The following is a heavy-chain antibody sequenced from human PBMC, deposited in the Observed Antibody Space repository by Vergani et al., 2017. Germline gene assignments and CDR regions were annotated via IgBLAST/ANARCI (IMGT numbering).Heavy chain of an antibody. CDR3: AREITDFWSGYFKALDY. CDR2: ISYDGSNK. J-gene: IGHJ4*02. D-gene: IGHD3-3*01. V-gene: IGHV3-30*03. CDR1: GFTFSSYG. Sequence: QVQLVESGGGVVQPGRSLRLSCAASGFTFSSYGMHWVRQAPGKGLEWVAVISYDGSNKYYADSVKGRFTISRDNSKNTLYLQMNSLRAEDTAVYYCAREITDFWSGYFKALDYWGQGTLVTVSS.